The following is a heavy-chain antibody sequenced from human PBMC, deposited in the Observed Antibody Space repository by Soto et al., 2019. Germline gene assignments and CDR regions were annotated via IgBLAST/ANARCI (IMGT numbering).Heavy chain of an antibody. CDR2: INPASGST. V-gene: IGHV1-46*01. CDR1: GYTFTHYY. D-gene: IGHD6-13*01. Sequence: QVQLVQSGAEVKKPGASVKLSCRTSGYTFTHYYIHWVRQAPGQGLEWLAIINPASGSTNYAQDFPGRVTLTMDTSTTTVYMELSGLRAEDTAIFYCARDLAAGDYWGQGTLVTVSS. J-gene: IGHJ4*02. CDR3: ARDLAAGDY.